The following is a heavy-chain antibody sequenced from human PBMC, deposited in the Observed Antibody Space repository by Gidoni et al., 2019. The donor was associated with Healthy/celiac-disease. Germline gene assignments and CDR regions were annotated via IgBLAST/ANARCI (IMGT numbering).Heavy chain of an antibody. CDR2: INPNSGGT. CDR1: GYTFTGSY. Sequence: QVQLVQSGAEVTKPGASVKVSCTASGYTFTGSYMHWVRQPPGQGLERMGWINPNSGGTNYAQKFQGRVTMTRDTSISTAYMELSRLRSDDTAVYYCARDQGDYYYYYGMDVWGQGTTVTVSS. CDR3: ARDQGDYYYYYGMDV. J-gene: IGHJ6*02. V-gene: IGHV1-2*02.